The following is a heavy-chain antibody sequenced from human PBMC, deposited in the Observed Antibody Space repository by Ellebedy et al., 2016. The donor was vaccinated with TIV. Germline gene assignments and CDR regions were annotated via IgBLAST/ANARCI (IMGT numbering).Heavy chain of an antibody. CDR1: GRSFSGYY. CDR3: ASTFFNVDTAKGLDY. CDR2: IYYSGST. Sequence: MPSETLSLTCAVYGRSFSGYYWSWIRQPPGKGLEWIGYIYYSGSTNYNPSLKSRVTISVDTSKNQFSLKLSSVTAADTAVYYCASTFFNVDTAKGLDYWGQGTLVTVSS. V-gene: IGHV4-34*11. D-gene: IGHD5-18*01. J-gene: IGHJ4*02.